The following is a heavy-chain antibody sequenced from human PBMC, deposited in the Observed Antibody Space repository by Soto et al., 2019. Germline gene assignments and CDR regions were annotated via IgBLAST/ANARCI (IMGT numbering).Heavy chain of an antibody. J-gene: IGHJ5*02. D-gene: IGHD2-2*01. CDR1: GGSISSYY. V-gene: IGHV4-59*01. CDR3: ARVGYCSSTSCYHHWFDP. Sequence: LSLTCTVSGGSISSYYWSWIRQPPGKGLEWIGYIYYSGSTNYNPSLKSRVTISVDTSKNQYSLKLSSVTAADTAVYYCARVGYCSSTSCYHHWFDPWGQGTLVTVSS. CDR2: IYYSGST.